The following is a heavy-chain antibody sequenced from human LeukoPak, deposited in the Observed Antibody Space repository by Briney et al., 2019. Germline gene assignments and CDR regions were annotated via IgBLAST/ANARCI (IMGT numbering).Heavy chain of an antibody. J-gene: IGHJ4*02. CDR2: ISSSSSNI. CDR3: ARGYQRPDY. Sequence: GGSLRLSCAASEFTFSTYTMNWVRQAPGKGLEWVSSISSSSSNIYYADSVNGRFTISRDNAMNSVYLQMNSLRVEDTAVYYCARGYQRPDYWGQGTLITVSS. CDR1: EFTFSTYT. D-gene: IGHD2-2*01. V-gene: IGHV3-21*01.